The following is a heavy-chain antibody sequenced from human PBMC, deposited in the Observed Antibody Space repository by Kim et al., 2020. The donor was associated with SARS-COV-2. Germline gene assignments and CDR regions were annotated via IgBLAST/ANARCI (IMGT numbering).Heavy chain of an antibody. CDR1: GFTFSSHP. J-gene: IGHJ4*02. V-gene: IGHV3-30*04. D-gene: IGHD3-10*01. Sequence: GGSLRLSCAASGFTFSSHPMHWVRQAPGRGLEWVVVISYDGSGKYYADSVKGRFTISRDNSKNTLNLQLNSLRAEDTAVYYCARGDKEGTHYFDYWGLGTLVTVSS. CDR3: ARGDKEGTHYFDY. CDR2: ISYDGSGK.